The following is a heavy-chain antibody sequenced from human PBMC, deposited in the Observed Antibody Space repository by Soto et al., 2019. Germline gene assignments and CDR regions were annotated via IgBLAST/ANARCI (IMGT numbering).Heavy chain of an antibody. J-gene: IGHJ4*02. D-gene: IGHD3-16*01. CDR2: ISAYNGNT. Sequence: QVQLVQSGAEVKKPGASVKVSCKASGYTFTNFGISWVRQAPGQGLEWMGWISAYNGNTNYAQNFQGRVTMTTDTTPSTATRELRTWKSADTAVYYCPRGGTRMTTGGQGPLSPASP. CDR1: GYTFTNFG. CDR3: PRGGTRMTT. V-gene: IGHV1-18*01.